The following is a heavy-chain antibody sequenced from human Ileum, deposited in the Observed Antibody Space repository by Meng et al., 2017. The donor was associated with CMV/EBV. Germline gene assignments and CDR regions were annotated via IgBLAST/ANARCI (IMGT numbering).Heavy chain of an antibody. CDR2: VNNRGRT. CDR1: GKPLNGFF. V-gene: IGHV4-34*02. J-gene: IGHJ1*01. CDR3: ASGRLQFTPSALQH. D-gene: IGHD5-24*01. Sequence: QVHFQSWGVVFWTPSYTLSVTVPFAGKPLNGFFCSWSRQPPGRGLEWIGEVNNRGRTNYNPSLKSRLTISIDTSKRQLSLMVTSVTAADSAIYYCASGRLQFTPSALQHWGPGTLVTVSS.